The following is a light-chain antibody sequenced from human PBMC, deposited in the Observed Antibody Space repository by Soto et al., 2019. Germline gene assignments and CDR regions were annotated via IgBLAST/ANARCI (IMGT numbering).Light chain of an antibody. CDR1: SSNIGAGFD. CDR2: AST. CDR3: CSYTTSTAFYV. V-gene: IGLV1-40*01. Sequence: QSVLTQPPSVSGAPGQRVTISCSGNSSNIGAGFDVHWYQQLPGAAPKLLIYASTNRPSGVPDRFSGSKSDTSASLAITGLQIDDEADYYCCSYTTSTAFYVFGTGTKVTVL. J-gene: IGLJ1*01.